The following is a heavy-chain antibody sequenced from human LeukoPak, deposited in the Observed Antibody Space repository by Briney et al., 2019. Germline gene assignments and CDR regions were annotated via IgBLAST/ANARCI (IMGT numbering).Heavy chain of an antibody. Sequence: GGSLRLSCAASGFTFSSYAMHWVRQAPGKGLEYVSGISTNGGSTYYADSVKGRFTISRDNSKNTLFLQMGSLRAEDTAVYYCARDGSGSYYFDYWGQGTLVTVSS. CDR1: GFTFSSYA. CDR2: ISTNGGST. J-gene: IGHJ4*02. V-gene: IGHV3-64*02. D-gene: IGHD3-10*01. CDR3: ARDGSGSYYFDY.